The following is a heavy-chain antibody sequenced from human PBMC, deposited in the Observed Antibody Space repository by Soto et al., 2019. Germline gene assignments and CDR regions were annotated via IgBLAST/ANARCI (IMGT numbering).Heavy chain of an antibody. CDR1: GFTFSNAW. D-gene: IGHD3-3*01. V-gene: IGHV3-15*01. Sequence: GGSLRLSCAASGFTFSNAWMSWVRQAPGKGLEWVGRIKSKTDGGTTDYAAPVKGRFTISRDDSKNTLYLQMNSLKTEDTAVYYCTTHPPIFGVVTNYYYYYYMDVWGKGTTVTVSS. CDR3: TTHPPIFGVVTNYYYYYYMDV. CDR2: IKSKTDGGTT. J-gene: IGHJ6*03.